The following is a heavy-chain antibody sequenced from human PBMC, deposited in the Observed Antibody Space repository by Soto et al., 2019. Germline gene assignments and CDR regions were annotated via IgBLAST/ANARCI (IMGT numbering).Heavy chain of an antibody. CDR1: GGSFSGYY. CDR3: ARSSSSERKFDY. CDR2: INHSGST. D-gene: IGHD6-19*01. Sequence: SETLSLTCAVYGGSFSGYYWSWIRQPPGKGLEWTGEINHSGSTNYNPSLKSRVTISVDTSKDQFSLKLSSVTAADTAVYYCARSSSSERKFDYWGQGTLVTVSS. J-gene: IGHJ4*02. V-gene: IGHV4-34*01.